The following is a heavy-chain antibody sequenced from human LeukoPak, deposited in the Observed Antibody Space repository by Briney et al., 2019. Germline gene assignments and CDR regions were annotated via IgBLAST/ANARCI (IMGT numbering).Heavy chain of an antibody. CDR2: ISGSGGST. CDR3: AKDLVLWFGELFDWFDP. Sequence: AGGSLRLSCAASGFTFSSFAMSWVRQAPGKGRVWVLAISGSGGSTYYADSVKGRFTISRDNSKNTLYLQMNSLRAEDTAVYYCAKDLVLWFGELFDWFDPWGQGTLVTVSS. D-gene: IGHD3-10*01. J-gene: IGHJ5*02. V-gene: IGHV3-23*01. CDR1: GFTFSSFA.